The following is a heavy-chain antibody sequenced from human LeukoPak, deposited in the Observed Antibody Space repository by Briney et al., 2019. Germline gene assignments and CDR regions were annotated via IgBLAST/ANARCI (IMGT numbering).Heavy chain of an antibody. CDR2: INHSGST. J-gene: IGHJ4*02. Sequence: SETLSLTCAVYGGSFSGYYWSWIRQPPGKGLEWIGEINHSGSTNYNPSLKSRVTISVDTSKNQFSLKLSSVTAADTAVYYCARDLGDFVYWGQGTLVTVSS. D-gene: IGHD3-16*01. CDR1: GGSFSGYY. V-gene: IGHV4-34*01. CDR3: ARDLGDFVY.